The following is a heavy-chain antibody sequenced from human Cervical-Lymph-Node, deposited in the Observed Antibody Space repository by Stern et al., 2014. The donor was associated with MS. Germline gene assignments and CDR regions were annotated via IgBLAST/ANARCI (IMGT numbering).Heavy chain of an antibody. Sequence: QVQLVESGAEVKKPEASVKVSCKVSGYTLTELAMQWVRQAPGKGLEWMGGFDPEDGKTVYAQKFQGRITMTEDTSTDTAYMELSRLASEDTAVYYCVTFTGDPWGQGTLVTVSS. CDR1: GYTLTELA. CDR2: FDPEDGKT. V-gene: IGHV1-24*01. CDR3: VTFTGDP. D-gene: IGHD1-14*01. J-gene: IGHJ5*02.